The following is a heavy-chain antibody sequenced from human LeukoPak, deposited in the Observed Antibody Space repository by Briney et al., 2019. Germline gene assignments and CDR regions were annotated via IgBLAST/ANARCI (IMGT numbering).Heavy chain of an antibody. V-gene: IGHV3-23*01. D-gene: IGHD6-19*01. J-gene: IGHJ5*02. Sequence: GGSLRLSCAASGFTFSNYAMSRVRQVPGKWLEWVSAISSGAGTTGYADSVKGRFTISRVNSKSTIYLQMNSLRAEDTAVYYCAKDLEQSYSGWSASYDAWGQGTLVTVSS. CDR3: AKDLEQSYSGWSASYDA. CDR1: GFTFSNYA. CDR2: ISSGAGTT.